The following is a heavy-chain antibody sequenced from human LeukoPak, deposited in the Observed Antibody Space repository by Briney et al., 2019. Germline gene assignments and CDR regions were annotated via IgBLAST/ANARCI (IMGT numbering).Heavy chain of an antibody. D-gene: IGHD3-3*01. CDR1: GGSISSYY. CDR2: IYYSGST. Sequence: SETLSLTCTVSGGSISSYYWSWIRQPPGKGLEWIGYIYYSGSTNYNPSLKSRVTISVDTSKNQFSLKLSSVTAADTAVYYCARTYYDFWSGYYTPYYFDYWGQGTLVTVSS. J-gene: IGHJ4*02. V-gene: IGHV4-59*01. CDR3: ARTYYDFWSGYYTPYYFDY.